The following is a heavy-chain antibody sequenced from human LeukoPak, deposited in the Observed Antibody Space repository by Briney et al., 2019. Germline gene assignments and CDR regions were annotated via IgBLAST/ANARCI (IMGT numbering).Heavy chain of an antibody. V-gene: IGHV4-59*08. D-gene: IGHD3-10*01. CDR1: GVSISSYY. CDR2: IYYSGST. CDR3: ARGYGSGSYLGY. J-gene: IGHJ4*02. Sequence: SETLSLTCTVSGVSISSYYWSWIRQPPGKGLEWIGYIYYSGSTNYNHSLQSRVTISVDTSKNQFSLKLSSVTAADTAVYYCARGYGSGSYLGYWGQGTLVTVSS.